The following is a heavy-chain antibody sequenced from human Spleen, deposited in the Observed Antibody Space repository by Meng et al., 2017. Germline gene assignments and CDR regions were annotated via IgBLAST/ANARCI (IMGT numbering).Heavy chain of an antibody. CDR2: IYHSGST. CDR3: ARGIRFLEWLGWFDP. D-gene: IGHD3-3*01. V-gene: IGHV4-4*02. Sequence: QVRRQEAGPGLVKPSGSLSLTCAVSGGSISSSNWWSWVRQPPGKGLEWIGEIYHSGSTNYNPSLKSRVTISVDKSKNQFSLRLSSVTAADTAVYYCARGIRFLEWLGWFDPWGQGTLVTVSS. CDR1: GGSISSSNW. J-gene: IGHJ5*02.